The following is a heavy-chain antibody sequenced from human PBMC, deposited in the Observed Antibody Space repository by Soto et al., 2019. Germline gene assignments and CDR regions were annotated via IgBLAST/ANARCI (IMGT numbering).Heavy chain of an antibody. CDR3: ARGLTMVRGLILDAFDM. D-gene: IGHD3-10*01. CDR1: GYTFTTYP. V-gene: IGHV1-3*01. CDR2: INAGNGNT. Sequence: QVQLVQSGAEVKKPGASVKVSCKTSGYTFTTYPMHWVRQAPGQRLEWMGWINAGNGNTKYSQKFQGRVTITRDTSASTAYMELSSLRYEDTAVYYCARGLTMVRGLILDAFDMWGQGTMVTVSS. J-gene: IGHJ3*02.